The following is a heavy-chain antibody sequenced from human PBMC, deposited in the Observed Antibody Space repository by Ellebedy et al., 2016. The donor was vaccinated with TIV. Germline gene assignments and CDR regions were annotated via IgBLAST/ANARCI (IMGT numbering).Heavy chain of an antibody. D-gene: IGHD6-19*01. V-gene: IGHV1-8*02. CDR3: ARGQFSYSSSWYGYSSGWYDERKFDP. J-gene: IGHJ5*02. Sequence: ASVKVSCKASGYTFTGYYMHWVRQATGQGLEWMGWMNPNSGNTGYAQKFQGRVTMTRSTSISTAYMELSSLRSEDTAVYYCARGQFSYSSSWYGYSSGWYDERKFDPWGQGTLVTVSS. CDR2: MNPNSGNT. CDR1: GYTFTGYY.